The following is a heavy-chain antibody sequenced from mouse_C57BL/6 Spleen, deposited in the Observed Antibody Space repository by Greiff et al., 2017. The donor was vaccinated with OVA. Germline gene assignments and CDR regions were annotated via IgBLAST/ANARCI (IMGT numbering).Heavy chain of an antibody. D-gene: IGHD1-1*01. J-gene: IGHJ3*01. Sequence: EVKLVESGEGLVKPGGSLKLSCAASGFTFSSYAMSWVRQTPEKRLEWVAYISSGGDYIIYADTVKGRSTFSRDNARNTLYLQMSSLKSEDTAMYYCTRDDPHYYGSSSWFAYWGQGTLVTVSA. CDR1: GFTFSSYA. V-gene: IGHV5-9-1*02. CDR3: TRDDPHYYGSSSWFAY. CDR2: ISSGGDYI.